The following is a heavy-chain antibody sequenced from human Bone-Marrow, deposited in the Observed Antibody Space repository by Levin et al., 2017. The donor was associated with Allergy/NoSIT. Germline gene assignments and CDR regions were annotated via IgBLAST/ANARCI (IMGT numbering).Heavy chain of an antibody. D-gene: IGHD3-3*01. CDR3: ARDLIPVDFAFDI. J-gene: IGHJ3*02. V-gene: IGHV4-59*02. CDR2: ISYTGNT. Sequence: KTSETLSLTCTVSGVSVSDYYWSWIRQPPGKGLEWLGFISYTGNTKFNPSLKGRASISVDTSKNQLSLNLNSVITADTALYFCARDLIPVDFAFDIWGPGTKVTVSS. CDR1: GVSVSDYY.